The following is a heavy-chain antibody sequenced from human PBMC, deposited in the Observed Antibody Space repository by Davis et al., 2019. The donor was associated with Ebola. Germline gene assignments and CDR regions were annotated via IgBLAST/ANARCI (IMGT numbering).Heavy chain of an antibody. CDR3: AREAGATTRIYES. J-gene: IGHJ5*02. CDR2: ISAYNGKT. CDR1: SYTFTSYG. Sequence: SVTVSSKASSYTFTSYGISGVRQTPGQGLEWMGWISAYNGKTNYAQKLQGRVTMTTDTSRSTAYMELRSLRSDNTAVYYCAREAGATTRIYESWGQGTLVTVSS. D-gene: IGHD1-26*01. V-gene: IGHV1-18*01.